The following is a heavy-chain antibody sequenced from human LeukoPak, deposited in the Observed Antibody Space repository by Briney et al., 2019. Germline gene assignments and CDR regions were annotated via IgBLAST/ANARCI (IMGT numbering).Heavy chain of an antibody. D-gene: IGHD3-22*01. CDR1: GGSISSSSYY. V-gene: IGHV4-39*07. J-gene: IGHJ3*02. Sequence: PLETLSLTCTVSGGSISSSSYYWGWIRQPPGKGLEWIGSIYYSGSTFHNPSLKSRVTISVDTSKNQFSLKLSSVTAADTAVYYCARDYYDRNDAFDIWGQGTMVTVSS. CDR2: IYYSGST. CDR3: ARDYYDRNDAFDI.